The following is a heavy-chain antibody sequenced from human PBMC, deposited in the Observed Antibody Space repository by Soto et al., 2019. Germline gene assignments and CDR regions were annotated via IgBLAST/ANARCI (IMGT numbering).Heavy chain of an antibody. CDR2: ISYSGGST. CDR3: AKGSRRGGYNLVYFDY. D-gene: IGHD5-12*01. J-gene: IGHJ4*02. CDR1: GFTFSSYA. Sequence: GGSLRLSCAASGFTFSSYAMSWVRQAPGKGLEWVSAISYSGGSTYYADSVKGRFTISRDNSRNTLYLQMNSLRAEDTAVYYCAKGSRRGGYNLVYFDYWGQGTLVTVSS. V-gene: IGHV3-23*01.